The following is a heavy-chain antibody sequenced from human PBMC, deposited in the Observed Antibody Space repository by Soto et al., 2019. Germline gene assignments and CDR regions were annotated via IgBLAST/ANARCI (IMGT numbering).Heavy chain of an antibody. CDR3: ARGHYDSSGYYDNWFDP. CDR2: INPNSGGT. Sequence: ASVKVSCKASGYTFTGCYMHWVRQAPGQGLEWMGWINPNSGGTNYAQKFQGRVTMTRDMSISTAYMELSRLRSDDTAVYYCARGHYDSSGYYDNWFDPWGQGTLVTVSS. D-gene: IGHD3-22*01. J-gene: IGHJ5*02. CDR1: GYTFTGCY. V-gene: IGHV1-2*02.